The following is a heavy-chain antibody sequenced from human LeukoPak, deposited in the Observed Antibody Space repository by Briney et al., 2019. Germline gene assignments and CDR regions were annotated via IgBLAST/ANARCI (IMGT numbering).Heavy chain of an antibody. Sequence: GGSLRLSCAASGFTFSSYWMSWVRQAPGKWLEWVANIKQDGSGKYYVDSVTGRFTISRDNAKNSLYLQMNSLRAEDTAVYYCARLKLLWSNYFDYWGQGTLVTVSS. D-gene: IGHD2-2*01. CDR1: GFTFSSYW. CDR2: IKQDGSGK. V-gene: IGHV3-7*01. CDR3: ARLKLLWSNYFDY. J-gene: IGHJ4*02.